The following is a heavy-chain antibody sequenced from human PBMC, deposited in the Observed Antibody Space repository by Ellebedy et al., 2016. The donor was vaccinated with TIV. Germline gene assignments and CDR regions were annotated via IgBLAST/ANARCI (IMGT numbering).Heavy chain of an antibody. CDR2: ISGNGGST. V-gene: IGHV3-64D*09. D-gene: IGHD2-2*01. CDR3: VKESEILVVPVATTGFDY. CDR1: GFTFSSYG. Sequence: GESLKISCSVSGFTFSSYGMHWVRQAPGKGPEYVSGISGNGGSTNYAESVKGRFTISRHNSKNTLYLQMSSLRAEDTAVYYCVKESEILVVPVATTGFDYWGQGTLVTVSS. J-gene: IGHJ4*02.